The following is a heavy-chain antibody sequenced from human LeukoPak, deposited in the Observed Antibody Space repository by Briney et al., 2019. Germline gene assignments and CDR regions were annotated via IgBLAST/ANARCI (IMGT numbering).Heavy chain of an antibody. D-gene: IGHD6-19*01. J-gene: IGHJ4*02. CDR3: ARVEWCSSGWYRVWYFDY. Sequence: ASVKVSCKASGYTFTSCGISWVRQAPGQGLEWMGWISAYNGNTNYAQKLQGRVTMTTDTSTSTAYMELRSLRSDDTAVYYCARVEWCSSGWYRVWYFDYWGQGTLVTVSS. V-gene: IGHV1-18*01. CDR1: GYTFTSCG. CDR2: ISAYNGNT.